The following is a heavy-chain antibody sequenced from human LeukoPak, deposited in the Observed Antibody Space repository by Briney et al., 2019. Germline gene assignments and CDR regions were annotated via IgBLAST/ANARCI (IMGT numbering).Heavy chain of an antibody. CDR1: GYTFTSYG. V-gene: IGHV1-18*01. D-gene: IGHD6-19*01. CDR2: ISAYNGNT. CDR3: ARDFVIAVAGRDAFDI. J-gene: IGHJ3*02. Sequence: ASVKVSCKASGYTFTSYGISWVRQAPGQGLEWMGWISAYNGNTNYAQKLQGRVTMTTDTSTSTAYMELRRLRSDDTAVYYCARDFVIAVAGRDAFDIWGQGTMVTVSS.